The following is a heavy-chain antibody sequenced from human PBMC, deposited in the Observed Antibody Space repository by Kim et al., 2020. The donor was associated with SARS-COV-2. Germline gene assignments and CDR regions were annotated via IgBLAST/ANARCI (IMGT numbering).Heavy chain of an antibody. CDR1: GFTFGDYA. J-gene: IGHJ3*02. V-gene: IGHV3-43*02. CDR2: ISGDGGGT. D-gene: IGHD6-19*01. CDR3: AIDRGSGWLVGI. Sequence: GGSLRLSCAASGFTFGDYAMHWVRQAPGKGLEWVSLISGDGGGTYYADSVKGRFTISRDNSKNSLYLQMNSLRTEDTALYYCAIDRGSGWLVGIWGQGTIVTVS.